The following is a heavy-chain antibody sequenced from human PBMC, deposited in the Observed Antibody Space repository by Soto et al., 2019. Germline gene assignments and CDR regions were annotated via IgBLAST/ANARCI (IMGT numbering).Heavy chain of an antibody. CDR1: GGSISSGGYY. CDR3: ARDDRGYCSCGSCYPPRFDP. D-gene: IGHD2-15*01. J-gene: IGHJ5*02. V-gene: IGHV4-31*03. CDR2: IYDRGST. Sequence: QVQLQESGPGLVKPSQTLSLTCTVSGGSISSGGYYWSWIRKHPGKGLEWIGYIYDRGSTYYNPSLKRRVTISVDTSKNQFSLKLSSVTAADTAVYYCARDDRGYCSCGSCYPPRFDPWGQGTLVTVSS.